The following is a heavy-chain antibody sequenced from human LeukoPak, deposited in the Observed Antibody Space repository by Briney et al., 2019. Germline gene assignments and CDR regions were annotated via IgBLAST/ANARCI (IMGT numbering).Heavy chain of an antibody. CDR1: GGSISSGGYY. Sequence: SQTLSLTCTVSGGSISSGGYYWSWIRQHPGKGLEWIGYIYYSGSTYYNPSLKSRVTISVDTSKNQFSLKLSSVTAADTAVYYCARESNRSGGDLGASNWFDPWGQGTLVTVSS. CDR2: IYYSGST. CDR3: ARESNRSGGDLGASNWFDP. J-gene: IGHJ5*02. D-gene: IGHD3-10*01. V-gene: IGHV4-31*03.